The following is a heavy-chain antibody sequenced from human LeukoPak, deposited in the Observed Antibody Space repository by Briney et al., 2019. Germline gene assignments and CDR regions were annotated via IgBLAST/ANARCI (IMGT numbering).Heavy chain of an antibody. CDR3: ASPPVAYCGGDCSDAFDI. Sequence: GSLRLSCAASGFTFSSYAMSWIRQAPGKGLEWVSAISGSGGSTYYADSVKGRFTISRDNSKNTLYLQMNSLRAEDTAVYYCASPPVAYCGGDCSDAFDIWGQGTMVTVSS. V-gene: IGHV3-23*01. CDR2: ISGSGGST. D-gene: IGHD2-21*02. J-gene: IGHJ3*02. CDR1: GFTFSSYA.